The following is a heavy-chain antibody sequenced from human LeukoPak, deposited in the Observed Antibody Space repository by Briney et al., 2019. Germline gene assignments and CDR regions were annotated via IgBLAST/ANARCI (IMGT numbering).Heavy chain of an antibody. CDR2: ISGSGGNS. CDR3: DYYGC. V-gene: IGHV3-23*01. CDR1: GFTFSNYV. Sequence: GGSLRLSCAASGFTFSNYVMRWVRQAPGKGLEWVSAISGSGGNSYYADSVKGRFTIPRDNSKNTLFLQMNSLRAEDTAVYYCDYYGCWGQGTLVTVSS. D-gene: IGHD4-17*01. J-gene: IGHJ4*02.